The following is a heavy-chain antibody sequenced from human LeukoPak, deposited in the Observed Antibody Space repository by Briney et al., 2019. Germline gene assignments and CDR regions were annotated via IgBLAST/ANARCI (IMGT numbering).Heavy chain of an antibody. CDR3: AKSYYYDSSGTSFFDY. Sequence: GRSLRLSCAASGFTFSSYGMHWVRQAPGKGLEWVSLISGDGGSTYYADSVKGRFTISRDNSKNSLYLQMNSLRTEDTALYYCAKSYYYDSSGTSFFDYWGQGTLVTVSS. J-gene: IGHJ4*02. CDR2: ISGDGGST. V-gene: IGHV3-43*02. D-gene: IGHD3-22*01. CDR1: GFTFSSYG.